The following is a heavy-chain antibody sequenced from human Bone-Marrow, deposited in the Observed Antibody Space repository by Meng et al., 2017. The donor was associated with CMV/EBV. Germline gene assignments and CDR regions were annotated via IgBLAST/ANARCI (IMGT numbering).Heavy chain of an antibody. CDR1: GGSISSYY. V-gene: IGHV4-59*01. Sequence: GSLRLSCSVSGGSISSYYWRWIRQPPGKGLEWIGYVYYTGSSKYNPSLKSRVSISIDMSKNHFSLKLNSVTAADTAVYFCAGYKTWDWFDPWGQGTLVTVSS. D-gene: IGHD2-2*02. CDR2: VYYTGSS. J-gene: IGHJ5*02. CDR3: AGYKTWDWFDP.